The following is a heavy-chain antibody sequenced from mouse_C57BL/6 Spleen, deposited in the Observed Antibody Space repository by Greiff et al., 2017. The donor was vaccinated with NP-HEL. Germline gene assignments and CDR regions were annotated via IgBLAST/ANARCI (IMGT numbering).Heavy chain of an antibody. J-gene: IGHJ4*01. CDR1: GYTFTDYE. CDR3: TRKLLRGAMDY. Sequence: VQLQQSGAELVRPGASVTLSCKASGYTFTDYEMHWVKQTPVHGLEWIGAIDPETGGTAYNQKFKGKAILTADKSSSTAYMELRSLTSEDSAVYYSTRKLLRGAMDYWGQGTSVTVSS. CDR2: IDPETGGT. D-gene: IGHD1-1*01. V-gene: IGHV1-15*01.